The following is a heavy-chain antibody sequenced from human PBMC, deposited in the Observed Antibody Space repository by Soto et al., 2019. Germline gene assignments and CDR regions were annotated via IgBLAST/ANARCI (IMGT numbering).Heavy chain of an antibody. D-gene: IGHD2-21*02. V-gene: IGHV3-23*01. J-gene: IGHJ5*02. CDR1: GFTFSSYA. CDR2: XXXXXXXX. Sequence: GSLRLSCAASGFTFSSYAMSWVRQAPGKGLEWVXXXXXXXXXXXXXXXVKGRFTISRDNSKNTLYLQMNSLRAEDTAVYYCAKDRDIVVVTGGWFDPWGQGTLVTVSS. CDR3: AKDRDIVVVTGGWFDP.